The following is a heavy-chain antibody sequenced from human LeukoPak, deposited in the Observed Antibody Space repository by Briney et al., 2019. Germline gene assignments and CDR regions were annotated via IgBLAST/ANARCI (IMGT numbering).Heavy chain of an antibody. J-gene: IGHJ5*02. CDR3: ARSGGSGSYYKWFDP. V-gene: IGHV3-30-3*01. D-gene: IGHD3-10*01. CDR2: ISYDGSNK. Sequence: PGRSLRLSCAASGFTFSTYAMHWVRQAPGKGLEWVAFISYDGSNKYYADSVKGRFTISRGNPKNTLNLQMNSLRAEDTAVYYCARSGGSGSYYKWFDPWGQGTLATVSS. CDR1: GFTFSTYA.